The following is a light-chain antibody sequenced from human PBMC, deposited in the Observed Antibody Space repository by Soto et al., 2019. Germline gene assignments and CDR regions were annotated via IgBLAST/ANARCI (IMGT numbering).Light chain of an antibody. Sequence: DIQMTPSPSTLSASVGDRVTIPCRASQSISSWLAWYQQKPGKAPKLLIYDASSLESGVPSRFSGSGSGTEFTLTISSLQPDDFATYYCQQYNSYSTLGQGTKVDIK. CDR3: QQYNSYST. V-gene: IGKV1-5*01. J-gene: IGKJ1*01. CDR1: QSISSW. CDR2: DAS.